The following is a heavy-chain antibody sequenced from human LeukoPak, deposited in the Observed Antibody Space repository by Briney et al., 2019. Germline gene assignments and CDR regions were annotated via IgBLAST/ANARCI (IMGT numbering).Heavy chain of an antibody. CDR3: ARGGWLVLRYFDY. CDR1: GYTFTSYD. V-gene: IGHV1-8*01. J-gene: IGHJ4*02. D-gene: IGHD3-9*01. CDR2: MNPNSGDA. Sequence: VKVSCKASGYTFTSYDINWVRQATGQGLEWMGWMNPNSGDAGYAQKFQGRVTMTRNTSISTAYMELSSLRSEDTAVYYCARGGWLVLRYFDYWGQGTLVTVSS.